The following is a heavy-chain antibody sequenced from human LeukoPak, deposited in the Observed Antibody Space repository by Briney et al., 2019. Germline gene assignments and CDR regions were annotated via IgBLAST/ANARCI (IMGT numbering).Heavy chain of an antibody. J-gene: IGHJ5*02. V-gene: IGHV3-30*04. CDR3: ARDRAAYYDILTGYFNNWFDP. CDR1: GYTFSSYA. Sequence: RGSLRLSCAASGYTFSSYAMHWVRQAPGKGLEGVAVISYDGSNKYYADSEKGRFTISRDNSKNTLYLQMNGLRAEDTAVYYCARDRAAYYDILTGYFNNWFDPWGQGTLVTVSS. CDR2: ISYDGSNK. D-gene: IGHD3-9*01.